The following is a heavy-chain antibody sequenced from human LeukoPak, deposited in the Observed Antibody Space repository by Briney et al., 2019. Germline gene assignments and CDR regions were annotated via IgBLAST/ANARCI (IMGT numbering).Heavy chain of an antibody. CDR1: GGSISSGDCY. Sequence: PSETLSLTCTVSGGSISSGDCYWSWIRQPPGKGLEWIGYIYYSGSTYYNPSLKSRVTISVDTSKNQFSRKLSSVTAADTAVYYCASGNPLDYWGQGTLVTVSS. CDR3: ASGNPLDY. V-gene: IGHV4-30-4*01. CDR2: IYYSGST. J-gene: IGHJ4*02.